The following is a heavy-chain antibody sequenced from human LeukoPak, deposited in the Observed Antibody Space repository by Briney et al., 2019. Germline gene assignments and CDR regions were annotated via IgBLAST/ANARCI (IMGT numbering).Heavy chain of an antibody. D-gene: IGHD5-24*01. J-gene: IGHJ5*02. V-gene: IGHV3-7*05. Sequence: GGSLRLSCAAFGFTFSNYWMIWVRQAPGEALEWVGNIKQDGSEKRYADSVRGRFTISRDNAQTSLYLQMNSLRAEDTAVYYCARASDPWLQLTWGQGTLVTVSS. CDR2: IKQDGSEK. CDR1: GFTFSNYW. CDR3: ARASDPWLQLT.